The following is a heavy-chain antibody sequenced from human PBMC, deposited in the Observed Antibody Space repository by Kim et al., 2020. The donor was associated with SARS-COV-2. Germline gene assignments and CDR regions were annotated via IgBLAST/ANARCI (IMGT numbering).Heavy chain of an antibody. D-gene: IGHD3-10*01. CDR3: ARVVGQYYYGSGGYRWFAP. Sequence: SETLSLTCTVSGGSISSYYWSWIRQPPGKGLEWIGYIYYSGSTNYNPSLKSRVTISVDTSKNQYPMKLSSVTAADTAVYYCARVVGQYYYGSGGYRWFAPWGQGTLVTVSS. CDR2: IYYSGST. CDR1: GGSISSYY. V-gene: IGHV4-59*01. J-gene: IGHJ5*02.